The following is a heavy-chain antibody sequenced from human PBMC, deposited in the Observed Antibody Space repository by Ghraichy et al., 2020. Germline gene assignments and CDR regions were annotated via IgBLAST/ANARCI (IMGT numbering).Heavy chain of an antibody. V-gene: IGHV3-9*01. CDR3: AKGSGLGELSSEFDF. J-gene: IGHJ4*02. D-gene: IGHD3-16*02. CDR1: GFTFDDYA. Sequence: GGSLRLSCAASGFTFDDYAMHWVRQAPGKGLEWVSGISWNRGSIGYADSVKGRFTISRDNAKNSLYLQMNSLRAEDTALYYCAKGSGLGELSSEFDFWGQGTLVTVSS. CDR2: ISWNRGSI.